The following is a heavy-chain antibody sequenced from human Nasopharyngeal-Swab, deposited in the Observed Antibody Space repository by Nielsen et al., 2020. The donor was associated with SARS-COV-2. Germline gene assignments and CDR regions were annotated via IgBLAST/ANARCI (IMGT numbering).Heavy chain of an antibody. CDR2: ISQNSGT. CDR1: GVSITSQY. J-gene: IGHJ5*02. V-gene: IGHV4-59*11. Sequence: SETLSLTCSVSGVSITSQYWSWIRQPPGKGLELIGYISQNSGTSYNPSLKSRVTIFMDTSKNQFSLRLRSVSAADTAVYSCAKEGATGWFDPWGQGTLVTVSS. CDR3: AKEGATGWFDP.